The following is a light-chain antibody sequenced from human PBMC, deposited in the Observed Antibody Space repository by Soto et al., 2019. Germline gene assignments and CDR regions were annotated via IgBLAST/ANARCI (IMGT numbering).Light chain of an antibody. J-gene: IGLJ2*01. CDR3: SSYTGSSTVV. CDR2: DVS. CDR1: SSDVGGYNY. V-gene: IGLV2-14*03. Sequence: QSALTQPASVSGSPGQSITISCTGTSSDVGGYNYVSWYQHLPGKAPKLMIYDVSNRPSGVSNRFSGSKSGNTASLTISGLQAEDEADYYCSSYTGSSTVVFGGGTKLTVL.